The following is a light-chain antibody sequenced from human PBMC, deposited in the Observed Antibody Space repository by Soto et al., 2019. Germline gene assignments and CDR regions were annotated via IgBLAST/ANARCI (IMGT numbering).Light chain of an antibody. CDR2: EAS. Sequence: DTVLTQSPGTPSLSPGERATLSYRVSQSVNNRYIACYQVQPGRAPRLLIYEASSRATGIPDRFIGSGSGTDFTLTISRLEHEDFAVYYCQQYGSSPPTFGQGTKVDIK. CDR1: QSVNNRY. J-gene: IGKJ1*01. CDR3: QQYGSSPPT. V-gene: IGKV3-20*01.